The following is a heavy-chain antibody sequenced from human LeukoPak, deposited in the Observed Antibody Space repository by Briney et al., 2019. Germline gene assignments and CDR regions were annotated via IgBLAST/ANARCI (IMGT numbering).Heavy chain of an antibody. CDR2: ISASGDST. D-gene: IGHD2-2*01. J-gene: IGHJ5*02. V-gene: IGHV3-23*01. Sequence: PGGSLRLSCAASGFTFTSYAMTWVRQPPGKGLDWISTISASGDSTYYADSVKGRFAISRDNSKNTLYLQMNSLRAEETAVYYCAKALGYCSSTSCGPFDPWGQGTLVTVSS. CDR1: GFTFTSYA. CDR3: AKALGYCSSTSCGPFDP.